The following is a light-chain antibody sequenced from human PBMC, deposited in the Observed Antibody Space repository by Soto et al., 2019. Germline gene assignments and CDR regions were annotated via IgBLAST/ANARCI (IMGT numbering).Light chain of an antibody. J-gene: IGKJ4*01. CDR2: GAS. V-gene: IGKV3-20*01. Sequence: EIVLTQSPGTLSLSPGERATLSCRASQSVSSSYLAWYQQKPGQAPRLLIYGASSRATGIPGRFSGSGSGTDFTLTISRLEPEDFAVYYCQQYATSPLTFGGGTKVDIK. CDR3: QQYATSPLT. CDR1: QSVSSSY.